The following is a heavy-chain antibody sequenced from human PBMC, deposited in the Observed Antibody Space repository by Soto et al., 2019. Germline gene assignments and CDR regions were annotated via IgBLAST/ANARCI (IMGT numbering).Heavy chain of an antibody. J-gene: IGHJ6*03. CDR3: AQAARPDPDYYYYYMDV. CDR1: GFSLSTSGVG. D-gene: IGHD6-6*01. CDR2: IYWDDDK. V-gene: IGHV2-5*02. Sequence: SGPTLVNPTQTLTLTCTFSGFSLSTSGVGVGWIRQPPGKALEWLALIYWDDDKRYSPSLKSRLTITKDTSKNQVVLTMTNMDPVDTATYYCAQAARPDPDYYYYYMDVWGKGTTVTVSS.